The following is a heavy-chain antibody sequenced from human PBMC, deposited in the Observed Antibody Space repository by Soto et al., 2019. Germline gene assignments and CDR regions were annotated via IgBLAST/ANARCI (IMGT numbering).Heavy chain of an antibody. CDR2: IYSGGST. CDR1: GVTVSSNY. CDR3: ARHGYNYGGGYFDY. V-gene: IGHV3-66*04. Sequence: EVQLVESGGGLVQPGGSLRLSCAASGVTVSSNYMSWVRQAPGKGLEWVSVIYSGGSTYYADSVKGRFTISRDNSKNPRYLQMNSLRAEDTAVYYCARHGYNYGGGYFDYWGQGTLVTVSS. J-gene: IGHJ4*02. D-gene: IGHD5-18*01.